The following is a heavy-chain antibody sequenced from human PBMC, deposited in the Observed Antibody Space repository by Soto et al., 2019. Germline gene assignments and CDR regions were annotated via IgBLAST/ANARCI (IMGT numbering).Heavy chain of an antibody. CDR2: IYYSGST. CDR3: AGAITYYYYYVDV. CDR1: GGSISSHY. J-gene: IGHJ6*03. V-gene: IGHV4-59*08. Sequence: SETLSLTCTVSGGSISSHYWSWIRQPPGKGLEWIGYIYYSGSTNYNPSLRSRVTISVDTSKNQIFLKLSSVTAADTAVYYCAGAITYYYYYVDVWGKGTTVTVSS. D-gene: IGHD1-20*01.